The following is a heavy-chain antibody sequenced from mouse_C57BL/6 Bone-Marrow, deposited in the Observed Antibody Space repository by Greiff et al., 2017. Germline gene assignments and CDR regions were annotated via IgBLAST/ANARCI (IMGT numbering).Heavy chain of an antibody. CDR1: GYTFTSYW. CDR2: IDPSDSDT. CDR3: APLLRLRRGFAY. D-gene: IGHD2-2*01. Sequence: VQLQQPGAELVRPGTSVKLSCKASGYTFTSYWMTWVKQRPGQGLEWIGVIDPSDSDTHYNQKFKGKATLTVDTSSSTAYMQLSSLTSEDAGGYCCAPLLRLRRGFAYWGQGTLVTVSA. V-gene: IGHV1-59*01. J-gene: IGHJ3*01.